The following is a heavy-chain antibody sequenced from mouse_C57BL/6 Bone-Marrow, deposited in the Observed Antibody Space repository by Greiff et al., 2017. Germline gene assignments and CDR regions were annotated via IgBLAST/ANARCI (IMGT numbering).Heavy chain of an antibody. CDR2: IDPSDSET. V-gene: IGHV1-52*01. Sequence: VQLQQPGAELVRPGSSVKLSCKASGYTFTSYWMHWVKQRPIQGLEWIGNIDPSDSETHYNQKFKDKATLTVDKSSSTAYMQLSSLTSEDSAVYYCAITTVVPYWYIDVWGTGTTVTVSS. J-gene: IGHJ1*03. CDR3: AITTVVPYWYIDV. D-gene: IGHD1-1*01. CDR1: GYTFTSYW.